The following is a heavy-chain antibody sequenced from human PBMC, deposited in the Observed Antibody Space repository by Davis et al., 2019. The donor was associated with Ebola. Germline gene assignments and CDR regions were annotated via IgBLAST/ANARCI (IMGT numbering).Heavy chain of an antibody. CDR1: GGSISTYY. J-gene: IGHJ4*02. CDR2: IFYSGST. CDR3: ARGSGLVEYYFEY. Sequence: MPSETLSLTCTVSGGSISTYYWSWIRQPPGKGLEWIGYIFYSGSTNYNPSLKSRLTISVDTSKNQFSLKLSSVTAADTAVYYCARGSGLVEYYFEYWGQGTLVTVSS. D-gene: IGHD2-8*02. V-gene: IGHV4-59*01.